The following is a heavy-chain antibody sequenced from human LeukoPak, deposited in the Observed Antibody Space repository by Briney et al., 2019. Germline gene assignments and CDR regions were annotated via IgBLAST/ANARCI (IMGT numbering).Heavy chain of an antibody. Sequence: PGGSLRLSCAASGSTFSSYAMSWVRQAPGKGLEWVSAISGSGGSTYYADSVKGRFTISRDNSKNTLYLQMNSLRAEDTAVYYCAKAKVYDFWSGYPYWGQGTLVTVSS. D-gene: IGHD3-3*01. CDR1: GSTFSSYA. J-gene: IGHJ4*02. CDR2: ISGSGGST. V-gene: IGHV3-23*01. CDR3: AKAKVYDFWSGYPY.